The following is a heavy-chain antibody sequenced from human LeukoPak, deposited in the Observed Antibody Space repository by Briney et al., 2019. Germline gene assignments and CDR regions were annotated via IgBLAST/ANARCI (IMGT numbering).Heavy chain of an antibody. J-gene: IGHJ6*02. D-gene: IGHD6-13*01. CDR2: ISWNSGSI. Sequence: PGRSLRLSCAASGFTFDDYAMHWARQAPGKGLEWVSGISWNSGSIGYADSVKGRFTISRDNAKNSLYLQMNSLRAEDTALYYCAKSAAAGRYYYGMDVWGQGTTVTVSS. CDR1: GFTFDDYA. V-gene: IGHV3-9*01. CDR3: AKSAAAGRYYYGMDV.